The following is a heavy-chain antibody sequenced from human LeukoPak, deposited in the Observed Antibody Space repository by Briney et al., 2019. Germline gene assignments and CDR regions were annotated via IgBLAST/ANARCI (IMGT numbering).Heavy chain of an antibody. V-gene: IGHV4-34*01. J-gene: IGHJ4*02. CDR2: INRSGTV. D-gene: IGHD2-2*01. CDR1: GGSFSGYY. Sequence: TPSETLSLTCAGYGGSFSGYYWSWIRQPPGKRLEWFGEINRSGTVNSSPSLKSRVTISLDTSKNQFSLKLDSVTAADTAVYYCARGPRGYCSGTSCYQTAPGKGDFEYWAQGTLVTVSS. CDR3: ARGPRGYCSGTSCYQTAPGKGDFEY.